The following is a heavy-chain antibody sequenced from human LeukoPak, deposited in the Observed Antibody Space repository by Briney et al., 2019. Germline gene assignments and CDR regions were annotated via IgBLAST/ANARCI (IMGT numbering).Heavy chain of an antibody. CDR3: ARGGGRATIWYTWFDP. D-gene: IGHD1-26*01. V-gene: IGHV4-34*01. Sequence: PSETLSLTCAVYGGPFSGYYWSWIRQPPGKGLEWVGDINHSGSTNYNPSLKSRVTISVDTSRNHFSLKVNSVTATDTAAYYCARGGGRATIWYTWFDPWGQGTLVTVSS. CDR1: GGPFSGYY. CDR2: INHSGST. J-gene: IGHJ5*02.